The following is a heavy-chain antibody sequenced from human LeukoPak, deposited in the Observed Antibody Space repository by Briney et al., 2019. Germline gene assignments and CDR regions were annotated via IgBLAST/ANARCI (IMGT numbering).Heavy chain of an antibody. D-gene: IGHD7-27*01. CDR3: AGDLTGYRPHPYYYMDV. J-gene: IGHJ6*03. CDR1: GYTFNSYY. Sequence: ASVKVSCKASGYTFNSYYVHWVRQAPGQGLEWMGIINPSGGSTSYAQKFQGRVTMTSDMSTSTVRMELSSLRSEDTAVYYCAGDLTGYRPHPYYYMDVWGKGTTVTVSS. CDR2: INPSGGST. V-gene: IGHV1-46*02.